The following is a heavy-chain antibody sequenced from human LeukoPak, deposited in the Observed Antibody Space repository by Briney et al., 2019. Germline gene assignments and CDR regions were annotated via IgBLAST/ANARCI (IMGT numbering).Heavy chain of an antibody. D-gene: IGHD3-22*01. Sequence: ASVKVSCKASGYTFTSYSISWVRQAPGQGLEWMGWISAYNGNTNYAQKLQDRVTMTTDTSTSTAYMEPRSLRSDDTAVFYCARGYLSYSSTGYYDFWGQGTLVTVSS. CDR2: ISAYNGNT. J-gene: IGHJ4*02. CDR3: ARGYLSYSSTGYYDF. V-gene: IGHV1-18*01. CDR1: GYTFTSYS.